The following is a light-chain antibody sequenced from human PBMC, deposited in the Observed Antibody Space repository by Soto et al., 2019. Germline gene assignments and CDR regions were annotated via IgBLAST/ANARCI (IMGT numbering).Light chain of an antibody. CDR1: QSINSN. J-gene: IGKJ1*01. CDR2: GAS. CDR3: QQYNSWWT. Sequence: EIVMTQSPATLSVSPGERATLSCRASQSINSNLAWYQQKPGQAPRLLIYGASTRATGIPARFSGSESGTEFTLTISSLQSEDFAVYYCQQYNSWWTFGQGTKVDIK. V-gene: IGKV3-15*01.